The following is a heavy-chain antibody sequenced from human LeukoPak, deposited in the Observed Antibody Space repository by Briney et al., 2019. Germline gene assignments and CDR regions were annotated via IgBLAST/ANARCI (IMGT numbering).Heavy chain of an antibody. D-gene: IGHD1-20*01. CDR1: GFTFSSYE. V-gene: IGHV3-48*03. CDR3: ARDRLYNWEIDY. CDR2: ISSSGSTI. J-gene: IGHJ4*02. Sequence: GGSLRLSCAASGFTFSSYEMNWVRQAPGKGLEWVSYISSSGSTIYYADSVKGRFTISRDNAKNSLYLQMNSLRAEDTAVYYCARDRLYNWEIDYWGQGTLVTVSS.